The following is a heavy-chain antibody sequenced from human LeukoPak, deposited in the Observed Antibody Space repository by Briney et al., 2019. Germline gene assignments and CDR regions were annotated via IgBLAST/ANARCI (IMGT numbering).Heavy chain of an antibody. V-gene: IGHV3-30*18. Sequence: GGSLRLSCAASGFTFSSYGMHWVRQAPGKGLEWVAVISYDGSNKYYADSVKGRFTISRDNSKNTLYLQMNSLRAEDTAVYYCAKDHYYDSSGGFDYWGQEPCHRLL. CDR2: ISYDGSNK. D-gene: IGHD3-22*01. J-gene: IGHJ4*01. CDR1: GFTFSSYG. CDR3: AKDHYYDSSGGFDY.